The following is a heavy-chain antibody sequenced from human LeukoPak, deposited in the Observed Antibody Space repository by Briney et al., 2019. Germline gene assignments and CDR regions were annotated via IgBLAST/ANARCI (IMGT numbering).Heavy chain of an antibody. CDR2: ISNSAI. CDR1: GFTFSSYE. CDR3: ASPRGRAYDL. Sequence: GGSLRLSCAASGFTFSSYEMNWVRQAPGKGLEWVSHISNSAIYYADSVKGRFTISRDNAKNSLYLQMNSLRAEDTAVYYCASPRGRAYDLRGQGTMVTVSS. V-gene: IGHV3-48*03. J-gene: IGHJ3*01. D-gene: IGHD3-16*01.